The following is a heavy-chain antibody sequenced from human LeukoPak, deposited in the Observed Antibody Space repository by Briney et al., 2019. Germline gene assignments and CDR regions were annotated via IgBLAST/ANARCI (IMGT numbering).Heavy chain of an antibody. CDR2: IYYSGST. CDR3: ARSGYYDSSGYRDYFDY. Sequence: SETLSLTCSVSGDSISSNYWSWIRQPPGKGLEWIGYIYYSGSTNYNPSLKSRVTISVDTSKNQFSLKLSSVTAADTAVYYCARSGYYDSSGYRDYFDYWGQGTLVTVSS. J-gene: IGHJ4*02. D-gene: IGHD3-22*01. V-gene: IGHV4-59*01. CDR1: GDSISSNY.